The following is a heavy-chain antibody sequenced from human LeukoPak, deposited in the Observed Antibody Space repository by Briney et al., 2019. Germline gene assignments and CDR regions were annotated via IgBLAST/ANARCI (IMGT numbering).Heavy chain of an antibody. V-gene: IGHV3-53*01. CDR1: GFTVSSNY. D-gene: IGHD5-12*01. CDR2: IYSGGST. Sequence: GGSLRLSCAASGFTVSSNYMSWVRQAPGKGLEWVSVIYSGGSTYYADSVKGRFTISRDNSKNTLYLQMNSLRAEDTAVYYCASGYDPFYFDYWGQGTLVTVSS. J-gene: IGHJ4*02. CDR3: ASGYDPFYFDY.